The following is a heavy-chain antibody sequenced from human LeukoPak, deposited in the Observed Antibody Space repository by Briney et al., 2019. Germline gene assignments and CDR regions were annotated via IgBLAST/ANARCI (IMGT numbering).Heavy chain of an antibody. D-gene: IGHD6-13*01. J-gene: IGHJ4*02. V-gene: IGHV3-23*01. CDR3: AKDQGIAAAGTDGPDY. Sequence: GGSLRLSCAASGFTFSSYAMSWVRQAPGKGLEWVSAISGSGGSTHYADSVKGRFTISRDNSKNTLYLQMNSLRAEDTAVYYCAKDQGIAAAGTDGPDYWGQGTLDTVSS. CDR2: ISGSGGST. CDR1: GFTFSSYA.